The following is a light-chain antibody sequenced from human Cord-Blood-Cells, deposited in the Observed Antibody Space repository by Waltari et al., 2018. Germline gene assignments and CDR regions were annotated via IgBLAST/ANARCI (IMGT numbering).Light chain of an antibody. CDR1: QSVLYSSNNKNY. J-gene: IGKJ1*01. CDR2: WAS. CDR3: QKYLSTPWT. V-gene: IGKV4-1*01. Sequence: DIVMTQSPDSLPVSLGERATINCESSQSVLYSSNNKNYLAWYQQKPGHPPKLLIYWASTRESGVPDRFTGSGSETDFAHTISSLPAGDVSVYYCQKYLSTPWTLGQATKVEIK.